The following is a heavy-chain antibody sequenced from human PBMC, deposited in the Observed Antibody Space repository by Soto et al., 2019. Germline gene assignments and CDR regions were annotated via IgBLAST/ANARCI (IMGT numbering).Heavy chain of an antibody. Sequence: GGSLRLSCAASGFTFSSYSMNWVRQAPGKGLEWVSSISSSSSYIYYADSVKGRFTISRDNAKNSLYLQMNSLRAEDTAVYYCARVNSGYDPGYDYWGQGTLVTVSS. J-gene: IGHJ4*02. CDR1: GFTFSSYS. V-gene: IGHV3-21*01. D-gene: IGHD5-12*01. CDR2: ISSSSSYI. CDR3: ARVNSGYDPGYDY.